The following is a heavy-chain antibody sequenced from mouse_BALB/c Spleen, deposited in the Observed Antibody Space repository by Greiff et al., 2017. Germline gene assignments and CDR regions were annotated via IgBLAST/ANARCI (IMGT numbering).Heavy chain of an antibody. J-gene: IGHJ3*01. D-gene: IGHD1-1*01. V-gene: IGHV5-6*01. CDR1: GFTFSSYG. Sequence: EVKVVESGGDLVKPGGSLKLSCAASGFTFSSYGMSWVRQTPDKRLEWVATISSGGSYTYYPDSVKGRFTISRDNAKNTLYLQMSSLKSEDTAMYYCARPPITTVVATPFAYWGQGTLVTVSA. CDR3: ARPPITTVVATPFAY. CDR2: ISSGGSYT.